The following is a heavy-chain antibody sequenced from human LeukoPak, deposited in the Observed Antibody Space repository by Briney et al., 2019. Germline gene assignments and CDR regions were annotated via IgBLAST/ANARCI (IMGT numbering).Heavy chain of an antibody. D-gene: IGHD3-10*01. J-gene: IGHJ5*02. Sequence: SETLSLTCTVSGGSLSSSSYYWGWIRQPPGKGLEWIGSIYYSGSTYYNPSLKSRVTISVDTSKNQFSLKLSSVTAADTAVYYCAMGRYWFDPWGQETLVTVSS. CDR2: IYYSGST. V-gene: IGHV4-39*01. CDR3: AMGRYWFDP. CDR1: GGSLSSSSYY.